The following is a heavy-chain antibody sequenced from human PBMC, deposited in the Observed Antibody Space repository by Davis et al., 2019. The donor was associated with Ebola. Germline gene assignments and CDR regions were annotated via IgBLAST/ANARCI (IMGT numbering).Heavy chain of an antibody. CDR1: GYNFATYW. CDR3: AGRIAAAGTNYFDY. D-gene: IGHD6-13*01. Sequence: KVSCKGSGYNFATYWIGWVRQMPGKGLEWMGIIYPGDSDTRYSPSFQGQVTISADKSINTAYLQWNSLKASDTAMYYCAGRIAAAGTNYFDYWGQGTLVTVSS. V-gene: IGHV5-51*01. J-gene: IGHJ4*02. CDR2: IYPGDSDT.